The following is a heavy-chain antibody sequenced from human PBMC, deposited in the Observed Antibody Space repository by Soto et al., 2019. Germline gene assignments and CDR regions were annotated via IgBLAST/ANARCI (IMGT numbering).Heavy chain of an antibody. J-gene: IGHJ6*02. D-gene: IGHD3-3*01. Sequence: PSETLSLTCTVSGGSISSYYWSWIRQPAGKGLEWIGRIYTSGSTNYNPSLKSRVTMSVDTSKNQFSLKLSSVTAADTAVYYCARDIGLDYDFWSGPYYYYYGMDVWGQGTTVTVSS. CDR1: GGSISSYY. CDR3: ARDIGLDYDFWSGPYYYYYGMDV. CDR2: IYTSGST. V-gene: IGHV4-4*07.